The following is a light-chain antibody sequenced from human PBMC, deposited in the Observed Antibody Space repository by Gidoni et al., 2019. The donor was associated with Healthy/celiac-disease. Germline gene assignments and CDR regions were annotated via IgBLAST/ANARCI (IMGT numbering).Light chain of an antibody. CDR1: QSISSY. CDR2: AAS. J-gene: IGKJ3*01. CDR3: QQSYSTP. V-gene: IGKV1-39*01. Sequence: DIQMTQSQSSLSASVGDRVTITCRASQSISSYLNWYQQKPGKAPKLLIYAASSLQSGVPSRFSGSGSGTDFTINISSLQPEDFATYYCQQSYSTPFGPGTKVDIK.